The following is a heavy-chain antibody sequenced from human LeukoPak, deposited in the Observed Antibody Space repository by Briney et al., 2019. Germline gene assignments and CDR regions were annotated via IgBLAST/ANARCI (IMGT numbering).Heavy chain of an antibody. J-gene: IGHJ4*02. Sequence: PGGSLRLSCAASGFTFSSYGMHWVRQAPGKGREWVAVISYDGSNKYYADSVKGRFTISRDNSKNTLYLQMNSLRAEDTAVYYCAKDGYSSCHAFDYWGQGTLVTVSS. D-gene: IGHD5-18*01. CDR1: GFTFSSYG. CDR3: AKDGYSSCHAFDY. V-gene: IGHV3-30*18. CDR2: ISYDGSNK.